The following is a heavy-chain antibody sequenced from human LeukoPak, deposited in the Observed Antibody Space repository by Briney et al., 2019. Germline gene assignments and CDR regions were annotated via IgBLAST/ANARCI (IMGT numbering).Heavy chain of an antibody. CDR3: ARMGPEMPTIRDY. V-gene: IGHV4-34*01. D-gene: IGHD5-24*01. CDR1: GGSFSGYY. Sequence: SETLSLTCAVYGGSFSGYYWSWIRQPPGKGLEWIGEINHSGSTNYNPSLKSRVTISVDTSENQFSLKLSSVTAADTAVYYCARMGPEMPTIRDYWGQGTLVTVSS. J-gene: IGHJ4*02. CDR2: INHSGST.